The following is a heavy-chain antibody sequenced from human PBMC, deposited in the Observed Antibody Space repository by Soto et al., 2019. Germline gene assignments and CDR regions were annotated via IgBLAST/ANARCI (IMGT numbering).Heavy chain of an antibody. J-gene: IGHJ4*02. Sequence: PGGSLRLSCSASGFTFNVYGMHWVRQAPGKGLEWVSLISYDGSNKYYADSVKGRFTISRDNSKNKLYLQMYSLRVEDTAVYYCAKDRDYYYGSGSYSPFDYWGQGTLVTV. CDR2: ISYDGSNK. CDR1: GFTFNVYG. D-gene: IGHD3-10*01. V-gene: IGHV3-30*18. CDR3: AKDRDYYYGSGSYSPFDY.